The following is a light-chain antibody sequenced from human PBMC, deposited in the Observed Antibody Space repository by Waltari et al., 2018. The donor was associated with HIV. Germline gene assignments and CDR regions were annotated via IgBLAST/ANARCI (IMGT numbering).Light chain of an antibody. J-gene: IGKJ1*01. V-gene: IGKV1-39*01. CDR1: QCISTY. Sequence: DIQMTQSPSSLSASVVDRVTISCRASQCISTYLNWYQQKPGRAPKLLIYNGNILQGGVPSRFSGSGSGTDFTLSISSLQPEDFGTYYCQQSYSTLWTFGPGTKV. CDR2: NGN. CDR3: QQSYSTLWT.